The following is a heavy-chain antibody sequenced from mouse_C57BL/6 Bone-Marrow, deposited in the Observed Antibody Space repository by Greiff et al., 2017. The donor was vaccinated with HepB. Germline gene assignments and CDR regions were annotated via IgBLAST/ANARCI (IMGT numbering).Heavy chain of an antibody. D-gene: IGHD2-2*01. CDR3: ARPGLPPYWYFDV. Sequence: EVKLQESGPVLVKPGASVKMSCKASGYTFTDYYMNWVKQSHGKSLEWIGVINPYNGGTSYNQKFKGKATLTVDKSSSTAYMELNSLTSEDSAVYYCARPGLPPYWYFDVWGTGTTVTVSS. CDR1: GYTFTDYY. J-gene: IGHJ1*03. V-gene: IGHV1-19*01. CDR2: INPYNGGT.